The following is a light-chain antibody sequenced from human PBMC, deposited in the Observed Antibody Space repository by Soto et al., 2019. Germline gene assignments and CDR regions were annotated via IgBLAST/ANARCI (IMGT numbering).Light chain of an antibody. CDR3: QQYGSSPLYT. CDR2: GAS. J-gene: IGKJ2*01. Sequence: EIALTQSPGTLSLSPGERATLSCRASQSVSSTYLAWYQQKPGQAPRLLIYGASSRVAGIPDRFSGSGSGTDFTITISRLEPEDFAVYYCQQYGSSPLYTFGEGTKLVIK. CDR1: QSVSSTY. V-gene: IGKV3-20*01.